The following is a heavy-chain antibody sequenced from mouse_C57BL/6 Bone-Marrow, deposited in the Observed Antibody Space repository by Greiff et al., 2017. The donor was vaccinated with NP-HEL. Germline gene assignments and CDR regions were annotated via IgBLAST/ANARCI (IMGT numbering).Heavy chain of an antibody. CDR3: ARYALRVDMDY. V-gene: IGHV7-3*01. D-gene: IGHD1-1*01. CDR2: IRNKANGYTY. CDR1: GFTFTDYY. J-gene: IGHJ4*01. Sequence: EVKLVESGGGLVQPGGSLSLSCAASGFTFTDYYMSWVRQPPGKALEWMGFIRNKANGYTYEYSASVKGRFTISRDNSQSILYLQMNALRAEDSDTCASARYALRVDMDYWGQGTSVTVSS.